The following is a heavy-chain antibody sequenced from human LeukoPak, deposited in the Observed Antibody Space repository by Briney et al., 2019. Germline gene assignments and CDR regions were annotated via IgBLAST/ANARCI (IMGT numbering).Heavy chain of an antibody. CDR1: GFTFSSYG. Sequence: PEGCLRLSCAASGFTFSSYGMTWVRQAPGKGLEWVSAISGSGGSTYYADSVKGRFTISRDNSKNTLYLQMNSLRAEDTAVYYCARQVGPDYWGQGTLVTVSS. D-gene: IGHD1-26*01. CDR2: ISGSGGST. CDR3: ARQVGPDY. V-gene: IGHV3-23*01. J-gene: IGHJ4*02.